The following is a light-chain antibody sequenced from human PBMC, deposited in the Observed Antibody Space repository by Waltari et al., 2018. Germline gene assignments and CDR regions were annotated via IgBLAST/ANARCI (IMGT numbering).Light chain of an antibody. V-gene: IGLV2-14*01. J-gene: IGLJ3*02. CDR2: EVS. Sequence: QSALTQPASVSRSPGQSITISCTGTSSDVGAFNYISWYQQHPGKAPKVIIYEVSNRPSGVSTRFSGSKSGNTASLTISGLQTEDEADYYCNSYTTTAARVFGGGTRLTVL. CDR1: SSDVGAFNY. CDR3: NSYTTTAARV.